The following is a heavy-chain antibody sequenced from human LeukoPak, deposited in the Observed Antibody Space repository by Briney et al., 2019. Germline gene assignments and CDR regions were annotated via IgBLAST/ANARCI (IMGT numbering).Heavy chain of an antibody. CDR1: EFTFSNYV. D-gene: IGHD1-14*01. V-gene: IGHV3-23*01. CDR3: ARRSNPPGRIDH. J-gene: IGHJ4*02. Sequence: GGSLRLSCAASEFTFSNYVMSWVRQAPGKGLEWVSAISGDSDSTYYADSVKGRFTISRDNSKNTLYLQMNSLRAEDTAVYYCARRSNPPGRIDHWGQGTLVTVSS. CDR2: ISGDSDST.